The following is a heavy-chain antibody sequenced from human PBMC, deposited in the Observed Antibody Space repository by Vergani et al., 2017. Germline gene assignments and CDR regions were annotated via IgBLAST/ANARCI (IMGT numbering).Heavy chain of an antibody. CDR2: IYYSWST. Sequence: QVQLQESGPGLVKPSQTLSLTCTVSGGSIISGYYYWCWIRQPPGKGLGWIGYIYYSWSTYYNPSLKSRVTISVDTSRNQFSLKLSSVTAADTAVYYCARVRRDDSSGDYYYYGMDVWSQGTTVTVSS. CDR1: GGSIISGYYY. CDR3: ARVRRDDSSGDYYYYGMDV. V-gene: IGHV4-30-4*01. J-gene: IGHJ6*02. D-gene: IGHD3-22*01.